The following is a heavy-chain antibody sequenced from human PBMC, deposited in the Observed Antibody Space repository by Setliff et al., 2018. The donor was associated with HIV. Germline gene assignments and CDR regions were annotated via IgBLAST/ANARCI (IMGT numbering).Heavy chain of an antibody. D-gene: IGHD3-16*01. V-gene: IGHV1-3*01. J-gene: IGHJ4*02. CDR1: GYTFTRNI. Sequence: EASVKVSCKASGYTFTRNIVHWVRQAPGQRLEWMGWINAGNGNTKYSQKFQGRVTFIRDTSASTAYMELSSLRSEDTAVYYCARGPGAFGGTSVQNFDYWGQGTLVTVSS. CDR3: ARGPGAFGGTSVQNFDY. CDR2: INAGNGNT.